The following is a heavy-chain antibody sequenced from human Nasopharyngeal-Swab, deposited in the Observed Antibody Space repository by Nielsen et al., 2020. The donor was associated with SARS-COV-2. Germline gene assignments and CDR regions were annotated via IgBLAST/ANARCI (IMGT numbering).Heavy chain of an antibody. J-gene: IGHJ4*02. CDR3: AKDVGATGYYFDY. D-gene: IGHD1-26*01. V-gene: IGHV3-9*01. Sequence: PGKGLEWVSGISWNSGSIGYADSVKGRFTISRDNAKNSLYLQMNSLRAEDTALYYCAKDVGATGYYFDYWGQGTLVTVSS. CDR2: ISWNSGSI.